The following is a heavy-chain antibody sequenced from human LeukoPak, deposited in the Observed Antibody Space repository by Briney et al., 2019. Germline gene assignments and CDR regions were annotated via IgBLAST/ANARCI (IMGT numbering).Heavy chain of an antibody. V-gene: IGHV3-73*01. J-gene: IGHJ4*02. CDR1: GFSFSGSP. D-gene: IGHD5-12*01. CDR2: IRSRADNYAT. CDR3: ARQIVATASIDD. Sequence: GGSLRLSCAASGFSFSGSPMHWVRQASGKGLEWVGRIRSRADNYATGYGASVKGRFTISRDDSKNTAYLQMNGLRAEDTAVYYCARQIVATASIDDWGQGTLVTVSS.